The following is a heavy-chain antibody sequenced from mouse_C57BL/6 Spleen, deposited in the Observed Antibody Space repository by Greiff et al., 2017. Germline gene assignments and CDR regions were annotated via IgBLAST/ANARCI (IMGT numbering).Heavy chain of an antibody. D-gene: IGHD2-4*01. Sequence: QVQLQQPGAELVKPGASVKLSCKASGYTFTSYWMHWVKQRPGRGLEWIGRIDPNSGGTKYNEKFQSKATLTVDKPSSTAYMQLSSLTSEDSAVYYCALSDYDLDYYAMDYWGQGTSVTVSS. CDR1: GYTFTSYW. V-gene: IGHV1-72*01. CDR3: ALSDYDLDYYAMDY. CDR2: IDPNSGGT. J-gene: IGHJ4*01.